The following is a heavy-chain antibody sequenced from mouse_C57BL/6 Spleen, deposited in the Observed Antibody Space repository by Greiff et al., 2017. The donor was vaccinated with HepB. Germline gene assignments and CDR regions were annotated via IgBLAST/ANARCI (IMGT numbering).Heavy chain of an antibody. Sequence: QVQLKQSGPELVKPGASVKISCKASGYAFSSSWMNWVKQRPGKGLEWIGRIYPGDGDTNYNGKFKGKATLTADKSSSTAYMQLSSLTSEDSAVYFCASYYYYGSKEAWFAYWGQGTTLTVSS. CDR2: IYPGDGDT. CDR1: GYAFSSSW. V-gene: IGHV1-82*01. CDR3: ASYYYYGSKEAWFAY. J-gene: IGHJ2*01. D-gene: IGHD1-1*01.